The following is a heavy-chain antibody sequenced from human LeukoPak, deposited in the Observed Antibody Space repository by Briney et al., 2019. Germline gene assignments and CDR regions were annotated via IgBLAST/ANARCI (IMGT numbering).Heavy chain of an antibody. CDR1: GDSVSSNSAA. CDR2: TYYRSKWYN. J-gene: IGHJ6*03. Sequence: SQTLTLTCAISGDSVSSNSAAWNCIRQSPSRGLEWLGRTYYRSKWYNDYAVSVKSRITINPDTSKNQFSLQLNSVTPEDTAVYYCARSTYYDFWSGYYTGDYYYYMDVWGKGTTVTVSS. D-gene: IGHD3-3*01. CDR3: ARSTYYDFWSGYYTGDYYYYMDV. V-gene: IGHV6-1*01.